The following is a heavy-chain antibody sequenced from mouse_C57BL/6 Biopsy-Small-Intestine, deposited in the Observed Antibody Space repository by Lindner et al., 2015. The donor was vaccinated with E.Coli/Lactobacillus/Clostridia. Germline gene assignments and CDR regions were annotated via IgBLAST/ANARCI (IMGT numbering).Heavy chain of an antibody. CDR1: DTPSPAT. Sequence: SVKVVLARHLDTPSPATICTGWRQAPGQGLEWMGVVNPSVGSTSYAQKFQGRVTMTRDTSTSTVYMELSSLRSEDTAVYYCARDYTKTSSGWYSGYYYYGMDVWGQGTTVTVSS. CDR2: VNPSVGST. D-gene: IGHD1-1*01. J-gene: IGHJ1*01. V-gene: IGHV1-59*01. CDR3: ARDYTKTSSGWYSGYYYYGMDV.